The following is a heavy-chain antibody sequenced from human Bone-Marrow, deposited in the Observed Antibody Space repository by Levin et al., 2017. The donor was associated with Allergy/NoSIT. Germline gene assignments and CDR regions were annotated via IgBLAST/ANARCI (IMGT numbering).Heavy chain of an antibody. J-gene: IGHJ4*02. D-gene: IGHD2-15*01. CDR3: ARGGGGGGSLPLDY. CDR1: GFTFNIFA. Sequence: GGSLRLSCAASGFTFNIFAMFWVRQAPGKGLEWVAVISSDGSNKYYADSVKGRFTISRDNSKNTLYLQMNSLRADDTAVYYCARGGGGGGSLPLDYWGQGTLVTVSS. V-gene: IGHV3-30-3*01. CDR2: ISSDGSNK.